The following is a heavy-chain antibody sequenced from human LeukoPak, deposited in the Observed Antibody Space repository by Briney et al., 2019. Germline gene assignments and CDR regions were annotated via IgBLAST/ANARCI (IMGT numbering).Heavy chain of an antibody. CDR1: GYTFSGYY. CDR2: IYPNSGDT. CDR3: ASSGSEAFDI. D-gene: IGHD1-26*01. Sequence: ASVKVSCKASGYTFSGYYMHWVRQAPGQGLEWMGWIYPNSGDTKYAQKFQGRVTVTRDTSVSTAFMEVSRLTSDDTAVYYCASSGSEAFDIWGQGTMVTVSS. V-gene: IGHV1-2*02. J-gene: IGHJ3*02.